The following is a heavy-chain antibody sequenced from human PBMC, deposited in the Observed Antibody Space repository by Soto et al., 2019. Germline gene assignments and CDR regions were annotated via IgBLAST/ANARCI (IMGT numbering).Heavy chain of an antibody. D-gene: IGHD1-26*01. Sequence: ASVKVSCKASGYTFTSYGISWVRQAPGQGLEWMGWISAYNGNTNYAQNLQGRVTMTTDTSTGTAYMELSSLRSDDTAVYYCATHREGATYYFDYWGQGTLVTVSS. V-gene: IGHV1-18*01. CDR3: ATHREGATYYFDY. CDR1: GYTFTSYG. CDR2: ISAYNGNT. J-gene: IGHJ4*02.